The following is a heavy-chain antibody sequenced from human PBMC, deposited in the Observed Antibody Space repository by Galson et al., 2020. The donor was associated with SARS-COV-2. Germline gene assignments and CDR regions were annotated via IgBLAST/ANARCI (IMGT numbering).Heavy chain of an antibody. CDR3: ARVTTIFGVVIMEGDALDI. CDR1: GGSFSGYY. D-gene: IGHD3-3*01. J-gene: IGHJ3*02. V-gene: IGHV4-34*01. Sequence: SETLSLTCAVYGGSFSGYYWSWIRQPPGKGLEWIGEINHSGSTNYNPSLKSRVTISVDTSKNQFSLKLSSVTAADTAVYYCARVTTIFGVVIMEGDALDIWGQGTMVTVSS. CDR2: INHSGST.